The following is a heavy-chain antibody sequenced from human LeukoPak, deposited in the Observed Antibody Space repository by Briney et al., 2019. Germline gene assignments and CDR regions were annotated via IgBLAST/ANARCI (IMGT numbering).Heavy chain of an antibody. CDR1: RFTFSSYS. J-gene: IGHJ4*02. Sequence: GGSLRLSCAASRFTFSSYSLNWVRQAPGKGLEWVSSISSSSSYIYYADSVKGRFTISRDNAKNSLYLQMNSLRADDTAVYYCATGGPNGSSWGQGTLVIVSA. V-gene: IGHV3-21*01. CDR3: ATGGPNGSS. CDR2: ISSSSSYI. D-gene: IGHD3-10*01.